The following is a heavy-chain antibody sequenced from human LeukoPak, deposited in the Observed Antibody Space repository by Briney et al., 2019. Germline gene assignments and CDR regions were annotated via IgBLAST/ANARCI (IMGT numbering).Heavy chain of an antibody. CDR1: GYTCTSYG. CDR2: ISAYNGNT. CDR3: ARAPNYDFWSGYYIPFDY. J-gene: IGHJ4*02. V-gene: IGHV1-18*01. Sequence: ASVKVSCKASGYTCTSYGISCVRQAPGQGLEWMGWISAYNGNTNYAHKLQGRVTMTTDTSTSTAYMELRSLRSDDTAVYYCARAPNYDFWSGYYIPFDYWGQGTLVTVSS. D-gene: IGHD3-3*01.